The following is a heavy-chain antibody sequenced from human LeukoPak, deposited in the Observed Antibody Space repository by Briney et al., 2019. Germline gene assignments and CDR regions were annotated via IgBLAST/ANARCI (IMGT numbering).Heavy chain of an antibody. CDR1: GYSISSGYY. CDR3: ASRSEVTMIVLGDDAFDI. D-gene: IGHD3-22*01. CDR2: IYHSGST. J-gene: IGHJ3*02. V-gene: IGHV4-38-2*01. Sequence: PSETLSLTCAVSGYSISSGYYWGWIRQPPGKGLEWIGSIYHSGSTYYNPSLKSRVTISVDTSKNQFSLKLSSVTAADAAVYYCASRSEVTMIVLGDDAFDIWGQGTMVTVSS.